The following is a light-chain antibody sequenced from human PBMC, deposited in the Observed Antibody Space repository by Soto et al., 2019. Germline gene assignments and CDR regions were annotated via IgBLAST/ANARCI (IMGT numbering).Light chain of an antibody. J-gene: IGKJ4*01. CDR3: QQGSNWPPGLT. V-gene: IGKV3-11*01. Sequence: EIVLTQSPATLSLSPGERATLSCRASQSVSSYLAWYQQKPGQAPRLLIYDASNRATGIPARFSGSGSGTDFTLTISSLEPEEFAVYYCQQGSNWPPGLTFGGGTKVEIK. CDR1: QSVSSY. CDR2: DAS.